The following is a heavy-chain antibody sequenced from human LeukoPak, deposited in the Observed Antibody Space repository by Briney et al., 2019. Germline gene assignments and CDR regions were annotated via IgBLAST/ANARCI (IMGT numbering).Heavy chain of an antibody. V-gene: IGHV4-59*01. CDR3: ARMWSSGYHDDAFDI. CDR2: IYYSGST. D-gene: IGHD3-22*01. J-gene: IGHJ3*02. Sequence: SETPSLTCTVSGGSISSYYWSWIRQPPGKGLEWIGYIYYSGSTNYNPSLKSRVTISVDTSKNQFSLKLSSVTAADTAVYYCARMWSSGYHDDAFDIWGQGTMVTVSS. CDR1: GGSISSYY.